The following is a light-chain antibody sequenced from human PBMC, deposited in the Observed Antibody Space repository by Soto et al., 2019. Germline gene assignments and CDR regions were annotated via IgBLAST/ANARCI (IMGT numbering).Light chain of an antibody. CDR3: QQRSNWPLT. V-gene: IGKV3-11*02. CDR1: ESVVRY. J-gene: IGKJ4*01. CDR2: DAS. Sequence: EIVLPQSPVTLSLSPGDTATLSCRASESVVRYLAWYQQKPGQAPRLLIYDASKRATGIPARFSGSGYGRDFTLTISSLEPEDFAVYYCQQRSNWPLTFGGGTKVEIK.